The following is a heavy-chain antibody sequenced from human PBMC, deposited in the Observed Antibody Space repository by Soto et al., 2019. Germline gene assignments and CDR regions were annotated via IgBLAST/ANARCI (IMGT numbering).Heavy chain of an antibody. V-gene: IGHV4-31*03. J-gene: IGHJ6*01. CDR2: IYYSGST. CDR3: ARAGFCSGYYSSDYYYGMDV. D-gene: IGHD3-3*01. Sequence: SETLSLTCTVSGGSISSGGYYWSWIRQHPGKGLEWIGYIYYSGSTYYNPSLKSRVTISVDTSKNQFSLKLSSVTAADTAVYYCARAGFCSGYYSSDYYYGMDVWGQGTTVTVSS. CDR1: GGSISSGGYY.